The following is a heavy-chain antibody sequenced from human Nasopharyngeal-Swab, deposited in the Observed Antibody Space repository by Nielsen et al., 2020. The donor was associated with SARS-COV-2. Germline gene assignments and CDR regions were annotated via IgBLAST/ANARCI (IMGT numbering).Heavy chain of an antibody. V-gene: IGHV3-23*01. CDR3: AKDREATYYYGSGGFDY. D-gene: IGHD3-10*01. CDR2: ISGSGGST. Sequence: GASLKISCAASGFTFSSYAMSWVRQAPGKGLEWVSAISGSGGSTYYADSVKGRFTISRDNSKNTLYLQMNSLRAEDTAVYYCAKDREATYYYGSGGFDYWGQGTLVTVSS. CDR1: GFTFSSYA. J-gene: IGHJ4*02.